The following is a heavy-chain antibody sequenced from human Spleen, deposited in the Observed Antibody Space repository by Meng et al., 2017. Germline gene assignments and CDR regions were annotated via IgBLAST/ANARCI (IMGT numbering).Heavy chain of an antibody. CDR1: GGSISSSNW. CDR2: ISHRGNT. J-gene: IGHJ4*02. V-gene: IGHV4/OR15-8*02. CDR3: ARDPPFDS. Sequence: QLQLQESGPGLGETSESLSLTCGVCGGSISSSNWWRWVRKPPGKGLEWIGEISHRGNTKYNPSVKSRVTIAVDKSKNQFSLRLTSVTAADTAVYYCARDPPFDSWGQGTLVTVSS.